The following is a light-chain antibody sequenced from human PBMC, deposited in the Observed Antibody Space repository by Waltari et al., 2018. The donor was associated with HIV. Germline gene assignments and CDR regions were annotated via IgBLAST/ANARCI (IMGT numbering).Light chain of an antibody. CDR1: SSNIGSNI. CDR2: SDN. V-gene: IGLV1-44*01. CDR3: AAWDDSLNAVV. J-gene: IGLJ2*01. Sequence: QSVLTQPPSASGTPGQRVTIPCSGSSSNIGSNIVSWYQQVPGTAPKLLFYSDNQRPSGVPDRFSGSKSATSASLAISGLQSEDEAEYYCAAWDDSLNAVVFGGGTELTVL.